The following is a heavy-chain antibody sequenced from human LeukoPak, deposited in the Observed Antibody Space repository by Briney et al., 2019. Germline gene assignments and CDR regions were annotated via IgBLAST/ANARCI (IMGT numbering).Heavy chain of an antibody. D-gene: IGHD6-13*01. CDR3: ARGAEGIAAADSNFDY. J-gene: IGHJ4*02. CDR1: GFTFSSYS. CDR2: ISSNSRYT. Sequence: GGSLRLSCAASGFTFSSYSMNWVRQAPGKGLEWVSSISSNSRYTYYADSVKGRFTISRDNAKSSLYLQMNSLRADDTAVYYCARGAEGIAAADSNFDYWGQGTLVTVSS. V-gene: IGHV3-21*01.